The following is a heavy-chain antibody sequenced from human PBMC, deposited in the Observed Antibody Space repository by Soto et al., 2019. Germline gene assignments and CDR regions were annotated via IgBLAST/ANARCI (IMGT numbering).Heavy chain of an antibody. Sequence: GGSLRLSCAASGFTFSYYWMHWVRQAPGKGLVWVSRIHSHGSSTTYADFVKGRFIISRDNARNTVDLQMNSVRVEDTAVYYCARGDRGAFDLWGQGTVVTVSS. V-gene: IGHV3-74*01. CDR2: IHSHGSST. CDR1: GFTFSYYW. D-gene: IGHD1-26*01. J-gene: IGHJ3*01. CDR3: ARGDRGAFDL.